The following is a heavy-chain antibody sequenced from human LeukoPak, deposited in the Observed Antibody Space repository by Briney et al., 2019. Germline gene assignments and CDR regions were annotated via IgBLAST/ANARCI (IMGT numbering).Heavy chain of an antibody. Sequence: PGGSLRLSCAASGFTFSSYAMSWVRQAPGKGLEWVSAISGSGGSTYYADSVKGRFTISKDNSKNTLYLQMNSLRAEDTAVYYCAKDLFGSRGYCSGGSCYSSPRGDGFDIWGQGTMVTVSS. CDR1: GFTFSSYA. CDR2: ISGSGGST. CDR3: AKDLFGSRGYCSGGSCYSSPRGDGFDI. D-gene: IGHD2-15*01. V-gene: IGHV3-23*01. J-gene: IGHJ3*02.